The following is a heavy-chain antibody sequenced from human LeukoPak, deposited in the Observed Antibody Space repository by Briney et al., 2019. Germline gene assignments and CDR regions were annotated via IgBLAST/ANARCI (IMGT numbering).Heavy chain of an antibody. V-gene: IGHV4-39*07. J-gene: IGHJ3*02. CDR1: GGSISSSSYY. Sequence: SETLSLTCTVSGGSISSSSYYWGWIRQPPGKGLEWIGSIYYSGSTYYNPSHKSRVTISVDTSKNQFSLKLSSVTAADTAVYYCASPGGGAFDIWGQGTMVTVSS. CDR2: IYYSGST. D-gene: IGHD3-10*01. CDR3: ASPGGGAFDI.